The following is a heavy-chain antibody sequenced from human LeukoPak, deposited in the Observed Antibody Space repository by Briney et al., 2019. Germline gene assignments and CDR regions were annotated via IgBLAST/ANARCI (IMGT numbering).Heavy chain of an antibody. V-gene: IGHV3-7*01. CDR2: MKPDGSEK. J-gene: IGHJ4*02. Sequence: GGPLRLSCAASGFTFSNIWVSWVRQAPGKGLEGVTNMKPDGSEKYYVDSVKGRFTISRDNAKNSLYLQMNSLRAEDTAVYYCARDSAGFDYWGQGALVTVSS. CDR3: ARDSAGFDY. CDR1: GFTFSNIW. D-gene: IGHD6-13*01.